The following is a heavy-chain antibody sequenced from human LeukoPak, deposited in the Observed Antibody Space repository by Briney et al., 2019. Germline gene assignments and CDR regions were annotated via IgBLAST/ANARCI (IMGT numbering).Heavy chain of an antibody. CDR1: GFTFSDYY. CDR3: ARDLYCSGGSCYRHYFDY. J-gene: IGHJ4*02. V-gene: IGHV3-11*05. D-gene: IGHD2-15*01. CDR2: ISSSSSYT. Sequence: GGSLRLSCAASGFTFSDYYMSWIHQAPGKGLEWVSYISSSSSYTNYADSVKGRFTISRDNAKNSLYLQMNSLRAEDTAVYYCARDLYCSGGSCYRHYFDYWGQGTLVTVSS.